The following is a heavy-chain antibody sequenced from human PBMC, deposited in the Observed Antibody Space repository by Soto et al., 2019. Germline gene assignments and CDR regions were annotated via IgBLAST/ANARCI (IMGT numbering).Heavy chain of an antibody. J-gene: IGHJ4*02. V-gene: IGHV4-30-4*01. CDR1: GASINSDTYY. CDR2: IYFSGST. D-gene: IGHD2-21*01. Sequence: SETLSLTCNVSGASINSDTYYWSWIRQPPGKGLEWIGYIYFSGSTYYNPSFKSRISISIDTSRNQFSLKLRSATAADTAIYFCARSTGRYWGPGTLVTVS. CDR3: ARSTGRY.